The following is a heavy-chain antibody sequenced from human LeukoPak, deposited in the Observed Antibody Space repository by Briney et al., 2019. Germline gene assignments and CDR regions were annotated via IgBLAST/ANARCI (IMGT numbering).Heavy chain of an antibody. V-gene: IGHV3-30-3*01. CDR3: ARIGYCSGGSCPQPDY. Sequence: GGSLRLSCAASGFTFSSYAMHWVRQAPGKGLEWVAVISYDGSNKYYADSVKGRFTISRDNSKNTLYLQMNSLRAEDTAVYYCARIGYCSGGSCPQPDYWGQGTLVTVSS. J-gene: IGHJ4*02. CDR1: GFTFSSYA. D-gene: IGHD2-15*01. CDR2: ISYDGSNK.